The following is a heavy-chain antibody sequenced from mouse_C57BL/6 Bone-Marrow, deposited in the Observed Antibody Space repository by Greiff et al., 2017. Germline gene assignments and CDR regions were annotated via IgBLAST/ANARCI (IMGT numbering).Heavy chain of an antibody. V-gene: IGHV1-82*01. CDR2: IYPGDGDT. CDR3: ARGGDSSGSYAMDY. J-gene: IGHJ4*01. CDR1: GYAFSSSW. D-gene: IGHD3-2*02. Sequence: QVQLQQSGPELVKPGASVKISCKASGYAFSSSWMNWVKQRPGKGLEWIGRIYPGDGDTNYNGKFKGKATLTADKSSSTAYMQLSSLTSEDSAVYCCARGGDSSGSYAMDYWGQGTSVTVSS.